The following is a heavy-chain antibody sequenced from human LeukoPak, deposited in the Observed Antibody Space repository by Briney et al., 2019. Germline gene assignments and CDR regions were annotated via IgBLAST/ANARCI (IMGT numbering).Heavy chain of an antibody. J-gene: IGHJ4*02. CDR1: GGSISSYY. CDR2: IYTSVST. CDR3: ARGTYSGSYFGNWYFDY. V-gene: IGHV4-4*07. D-gene: IGHD1-26*01. Sequence: SETLSLTCTVSGGSISSYYWSWIRQPAGKGLEWIGRIYTSVSTNYNPSLKSRVTMSVDTSKNQFSLKLSSVTAADTAVYYCARGTYSGSYFGNWYFDYWGQGTLVTVSS.